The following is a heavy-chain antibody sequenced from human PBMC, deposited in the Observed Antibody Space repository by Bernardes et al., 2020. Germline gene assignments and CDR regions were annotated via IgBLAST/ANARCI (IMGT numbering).Heavy chain of an antibody. J-gene: IGHJ4*02. CDR2: IYWDDDK. D-gene: IGHD2-2*01. CDR3: AHRKDIVVVPAARLWFRELYFDY. CDR1: GFSLSTSGVG. Sequence: SGPTLLKPTQTLTLTCTFSGFSLSTSGVGVGWIRQPPGKALEWLALIYWDDDKRYSPSLKSRLTITKDTSKNQVVLTMTNMDPVDTATYYCAHRKDIVVVPAARLWFRELYFDYWGQGTLVTVSS. V-gene: IGHV2-5*02.